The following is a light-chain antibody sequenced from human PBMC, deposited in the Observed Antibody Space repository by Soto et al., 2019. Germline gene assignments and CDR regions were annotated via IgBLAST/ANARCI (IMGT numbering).Light chain of an antibody. CDR3: QQYDTYST. CDR1: QGISSY. CDR2: EAS. V-gene: IGKV1-13*02. J-gene: IGKJ4*01. Sequence: IQLTQSPASLSASVGDRVTITCRASQGISSYLAWYQQKPGKAPKLLISEASSLDSGVPSRFSGSGSGTEYVLTITSLQPEDFATYYCQQYDTYSTFGGGTTVESK.